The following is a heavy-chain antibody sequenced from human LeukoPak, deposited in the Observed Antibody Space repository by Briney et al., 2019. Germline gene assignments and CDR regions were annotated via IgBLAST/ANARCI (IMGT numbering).Heavy chain of an antibody. V-gene: IGHV4-30-2*01. Sequence: SQTLSLTCTVSGGSVSSGGHYWSWIRQPPGKGLEWIGYVYQSGITYYSPSLKSRVSISVDRSKNQFSLELTSVTAADTAVYYCAREAVAGTIWGQGTLVTVSS. J-gene: IGHJ4*02. CDR3: AREAVAGTI. CDR1: GGSVSSGGHY. CDR2: VYQSGIT. D-gene: IGHD6-19*01.